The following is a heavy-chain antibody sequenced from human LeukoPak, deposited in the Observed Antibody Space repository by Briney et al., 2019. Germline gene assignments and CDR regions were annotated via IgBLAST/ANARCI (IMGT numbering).Heavy chain of an antibody. Sequence: GGSQRLSCAATGFTFSGYGMHWVRQAPGKGLEWVAFIRYDGSNKYYADSVKGRFTISRDNSKNTLYLQMSSLRAEDTAVYYCAKERGAVYYDYVWGSYRYTDFLDYWGQGTLVTVSS. CDR1: GFTFSGYG. V-gene: IGHV3-30*02. CDR2: IRYDGSNK. J-gene: IGHJ4*02. CDR3: AKERGAVYYDYVWGSYRYTDFLDY. D-gene: IGHD3-16*02.